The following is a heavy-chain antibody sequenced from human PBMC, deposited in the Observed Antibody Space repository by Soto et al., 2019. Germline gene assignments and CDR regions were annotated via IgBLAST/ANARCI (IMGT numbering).Heavy chain of an antibody. D-gene: IGHD2-15*01. CDR2: VSAYNGNT. V-gene: IGHV1-18*01. CDR1: GYTFTSFG. CDR3: TRGRYCSGGSCYNHIAY. J-gene: IGHJ4*02. Sequence: ASVKVSCKASGYTFTSFGIGWVRQAPGQGPEWMGWVSAYNGNTNYAQKFQDRVTMTTDTSTTTAYMELRSLRSDDTAVYYCTRGRYCSGGSCYNHIAYWGQGTLVTVSS.